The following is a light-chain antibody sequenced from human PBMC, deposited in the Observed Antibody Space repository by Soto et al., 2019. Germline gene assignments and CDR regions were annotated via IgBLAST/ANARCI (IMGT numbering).Light chain of an antibody. CDR2: EAS. CDR3: CSNAASSTDV. CDR1: SSDVGSHNL. V-gene: IGLV2-23*01. J-gene: IGLJ1*01. Sequence: QSVLTQPASVSGSPGQSITISCTGTSSDVGSHNLVSWYQQYPGKAPKLIIFEASKRPSGVSNRFSGSKSGSTASLTISGLQAEDEADYYCCSNAASSTDVFGSGTKVTVL.